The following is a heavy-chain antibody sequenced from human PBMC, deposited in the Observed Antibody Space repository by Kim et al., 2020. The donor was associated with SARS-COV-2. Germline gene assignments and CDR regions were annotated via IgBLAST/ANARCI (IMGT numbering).Heavy chain of an antibody. D-gene: IGHD1-1*01. V-gene: IGHV3-74*01. CDR2: ST. CDR3: ARDRLSVTTE. J-gene: IGHJ4*02. Sequence: STSYADCVKGRVTSSRGNAKNTLYLQMNSLRAEDTAVYYCARDRLSVTTEWGQGTLVTVSS.